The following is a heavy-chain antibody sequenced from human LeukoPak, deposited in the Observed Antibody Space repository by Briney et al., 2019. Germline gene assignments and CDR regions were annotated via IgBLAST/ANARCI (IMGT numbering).Heavy chain of an antibody. CDR1: GDSVSSNSAA. J-gene: IGHJ4*02. CDR2: TYYRSKWYN. CDR3: ARADYVDTAMVTTFGYFDY. Sequence: RSQTLSLTCAISGDSVSSNSAAWNWIRQSPSRGLEWLGRTYYRSKWYNDYAVSVKSRITINLDTSKNQFSLQLNSVTPEDTAVCYCARADYVDTAMVTTFGYFDYWGQGTLVTVSS. V-gene: IGHV6-1*01. D-gene: IGHD5-18*01.